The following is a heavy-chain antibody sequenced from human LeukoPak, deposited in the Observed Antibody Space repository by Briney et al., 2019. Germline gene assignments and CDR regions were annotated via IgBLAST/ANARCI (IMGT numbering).Heavy chain of an antibody. V-gene: IGHV3-74*01. D-gene: IGHD3-22*01. CDR1: GFTFSSYW. CDR3: VREYHDRSGFGYFQH. J-gene: IGHJ1*01. CDR2: ISTNGSSL. Sequence: GGSLRLSCAASGFTFSSYWMHWVRQAPGKGLVWVSRISTNGSSLSYVDSVKGRFTISRDDAKSTLYLQMNSLRDEDTAVYYCVREYHDRSGFGYFQHWGPGILVTVSS.